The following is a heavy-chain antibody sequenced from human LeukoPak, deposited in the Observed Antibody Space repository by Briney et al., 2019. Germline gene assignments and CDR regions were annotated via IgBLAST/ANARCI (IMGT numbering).Heavy chain of an antibody. Sequence: ASVKLSCKASGYTFTGYYMHWVRQACGQGLEWMGWINPNSGRTNYAQMFQRRVTMNGDKSISKAYMEMGRLRSDDTVVYYCARAVGYYDFWGGYYVDGRDAFDIWGQGTMVTVSS. CDR2: INPNSGRT. CDR1: GYTFTGYY. D-gene: IGHD3-3*01. J-gene: IGHJ3*02. V-gene: IGHV1-2*02. CDR3: ARAVGYYDFWGGYYVDGRDAFDI.